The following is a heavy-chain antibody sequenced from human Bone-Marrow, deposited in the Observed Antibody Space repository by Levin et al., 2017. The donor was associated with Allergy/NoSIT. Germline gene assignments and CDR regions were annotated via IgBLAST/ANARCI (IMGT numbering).Heavy chain of an antibody. CDR2: IIPMVPIT. V-gene: IGHV1-69*04. J-gene: IGHJ4*02. CDR1: GYTFSSYA. Sequence: TGESLKISCKASGYTFSSYAITWVRQAPGQGLEWMGRIIPMVPITNYAQKFQGRVTISADKSTSTAYMELSSLRHDDTAVYYCVREGPGRPGGDYWGQGALVTVSS. CDR3: VREGPGRPGGDY.